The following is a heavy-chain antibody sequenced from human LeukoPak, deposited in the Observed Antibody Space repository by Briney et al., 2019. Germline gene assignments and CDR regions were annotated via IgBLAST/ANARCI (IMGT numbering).Heavy chain of an antibody. CDR2: IYYSGST. CDR1: GGSISSGGYY. CDR3: ARDLGYCSSTSCRYFDY. V-gene: IGHV4-31*03. J-gene: IGHJ4*02. Sequence: PSETLSLTCTVSGGSISSGGYYWSWIRQHPGKGLEWIGYIYYSGSTYYNPSLKSRVTILVDTSKNQFSLKLSSVTAADTAVYYCARDLGYCSSTSCRYFDYWGQGTLVTVSS. D-gene: IGHD2-2*01.